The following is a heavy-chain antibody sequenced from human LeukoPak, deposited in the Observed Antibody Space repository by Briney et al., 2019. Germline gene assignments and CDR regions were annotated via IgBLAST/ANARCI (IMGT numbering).Heavy chain of an antibody. Sequence: GGSLRLSCAASGFTFSSYSMNWVRQAPGKGLEWVSAISGSGGSTYYADSVKGRFTISRDNSKNTLYLQMNSLRAEDTAVYYCAKFRTGGSTGSSGGFDYWGQGTLVTVSS. CDR3: AKFRTGGSTGSSGGFDY. CDR1: GFTFSSYS. D-gene: IGHD1-1*01. CDR2: ISGSGGST. J-gene: IGHJ4*02. V-gene: IGHV3-23*01.